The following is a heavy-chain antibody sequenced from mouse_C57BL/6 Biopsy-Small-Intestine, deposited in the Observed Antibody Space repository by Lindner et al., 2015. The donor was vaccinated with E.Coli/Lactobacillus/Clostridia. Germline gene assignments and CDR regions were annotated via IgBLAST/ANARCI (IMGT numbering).Heavy chain of an antibody. D-gene: IGHD2-1*01. J-gene: IGHJ4*01. Sequence: SVKVSCKASGYTFTSHYVHWVRQAPGQGLEWMGWISGYNGNTNYAQKLQGRVTMTTDTSTSTAYMELRSLRSDDTAVYYCARGRYGGNSDYWGQGTLVTVSS. CDR1: GYTFTSHY. CDR3: ARGRYGGNSDY. CDR2: ISGYNGNT. V-gene: IGHV1-66*01.